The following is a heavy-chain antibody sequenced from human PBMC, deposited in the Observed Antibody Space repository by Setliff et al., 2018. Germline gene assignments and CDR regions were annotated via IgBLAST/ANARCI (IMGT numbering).Heavy chain of an antibody. CDR2: ISVYNGDT. V-gene: IGHV1-18*01. J-gene: IGHJ4*02. Sequence: ASVKVSCKASGYTFRNCAFAWVRQAPGQGLEWVGWISVYNGDTNYAQKSQGRVTLTTDTSTSTAYMELRSLTSDDSAFYYCARAPSVELVTIRTNSWFTYWGQGTLVTVSS. D-gene: IGHD5-18*01. CDR3: ARAPSVELVTIRTNSWFTY. CDR1: GYTFRNCA.